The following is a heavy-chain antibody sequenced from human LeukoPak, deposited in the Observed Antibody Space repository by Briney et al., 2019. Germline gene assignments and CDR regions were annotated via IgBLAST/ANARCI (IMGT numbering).Heavy chain of an antibody. J-gene: IGHJ1*01. V-gene: IGHV1-18*01. Sequence: ASVKVSCKTSNYTFSNYGITWVRQAPGQGLELMGWIGAYSGNSEFAQKFQGRVTMTTDASSGTAYMELTNLTHDDTAVYFCARDSSAFYGSEYFQHWGQGTLVTVSS. D-gene: IGHD2/OR15-2a*01. CDR2: IGAYSGNS. CDR3: ARDSSAFYGSEYFQH. CDR1: NYTFSNYG.